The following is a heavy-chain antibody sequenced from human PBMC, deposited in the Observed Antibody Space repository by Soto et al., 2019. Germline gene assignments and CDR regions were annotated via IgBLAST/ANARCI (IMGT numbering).Heavy chain of an antibody. CDR2: IYYSGST. CDR3: ARREQLVSGSTPAFFDY. Sequence: SETLSLTCTVSGGSISSSSYYWGWIRQPPGKGLEWIGSIYYSGSTYYNPSLKSRVTISVDTSKNQFSLKLSSVTAADTAVYYCARREQLVSGSTPAFFDYWGQGTLVTVSS. J-gene: IGHJ4*02. V-gene: IGHV4-39*01. CDR1: GGSISSSSYY. D-gene: IGHD6-6*01.